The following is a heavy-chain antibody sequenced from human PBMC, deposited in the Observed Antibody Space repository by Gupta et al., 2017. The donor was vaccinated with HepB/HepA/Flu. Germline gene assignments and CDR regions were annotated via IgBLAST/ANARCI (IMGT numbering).Heavy chain of an antibody. CDR2: INHSGST. J-gene: IGHJ6*03. D-gene: IGHD2-2*01. Sequence: QVQLQQWGAGLLKPSETLSLTCAVYGGSFSGYYWSWIRQPPGKGLEWIGEINHSGSTNYNPSLKSRVTISVDTSKNQFSLKLSSVTAADTAVYYCARAGDIVVVPAANYYMDVWGKGTTVTVSS. CDR1: GGSFSGYY. V-gene: IGHV4-34*01. CDR3: ARAGDIVVVPAANYYMDV.